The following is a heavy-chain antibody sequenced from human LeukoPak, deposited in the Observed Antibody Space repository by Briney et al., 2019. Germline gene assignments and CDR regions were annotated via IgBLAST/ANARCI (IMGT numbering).Heavy chain of an antibody. D-gene: IGHD3-22*01. V-gene: IGHV4-59*01. CDR3: ARVRFYDTTGYSTSYYLDY. Sequence: SETPSLTCAVSGGPIIASYWSWIRQPPGKGLEWTGYTHYSGTGNYNPSLKSRVTISINTSKNRFSLRLTSVTAADTAVYYCARVRFYDTTGYSTSYYLDYWGQGALVNVS. CDR1: GGPIIASY. J-gene: IGHJ4*02. CDR2: THYSGTG.